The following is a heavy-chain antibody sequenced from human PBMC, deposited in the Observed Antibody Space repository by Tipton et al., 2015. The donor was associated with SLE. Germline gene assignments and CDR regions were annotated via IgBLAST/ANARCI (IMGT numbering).Heavy chain of an antibody. D-gene: IGHD3-3*01. J-gene: IGHJ4*02. CDR3: AIDPIFGQNC. CDR1: GFTFRGYA. CDR2: ISGGGDSS. Sequence: SLRLSCTASGFTFRGYAMSWFRQAPGKGLEWVSLISGGGDSSKYADSVNGRFTIPRDDSKNTLYLQMNSLKSEDTAISYCAIDPIFGQNCWGRGTLVTVSA. V-gene: IGHV3-23*01.